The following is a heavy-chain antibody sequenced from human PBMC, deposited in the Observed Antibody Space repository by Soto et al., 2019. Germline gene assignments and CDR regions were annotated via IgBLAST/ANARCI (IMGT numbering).Heavy chain of an antibody. J-gene: IGHJ4*02. V-gene: IGHV4-31*03. D-gene: IGHD5-18*01. Sequence: QVQLQESGPGLVKPSQTLSLTCTVSGGSVSSGGYYWSWIRQHPGKGLEWIGYIFYSGSTYYNPSLKCRITISLDTSKNQFSLKLTSVTAADTAVYFCARARSPDTTMGFWYWGQGTLVTVSS. CDR3: ARARSPDTTMGFWY. CDR1: GGSVSSGGYY. CDR2: IFYSGST.